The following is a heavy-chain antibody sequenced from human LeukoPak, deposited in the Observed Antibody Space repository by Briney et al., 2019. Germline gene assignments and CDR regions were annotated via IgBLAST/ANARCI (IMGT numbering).Heavy chain of an antibody. CDR2: ITSSSSYI. CDR1: GSTFTSYW. V-gene: IGHV3-21*01. CDR3: AREMLAAVAAQS. Sequence: PGGSLRLSCAASGSTFTSYWMTWVRQAPGKGLEWVSSITSSSSYIYYADSVKGRFTISRDNAKNSLYLQMNSLRAEDTAVYYCAREMLAAVAAQSWGQGTLVTVSS. D-gene: IGHD6-19*01. J-gene: IGHJ5*02.